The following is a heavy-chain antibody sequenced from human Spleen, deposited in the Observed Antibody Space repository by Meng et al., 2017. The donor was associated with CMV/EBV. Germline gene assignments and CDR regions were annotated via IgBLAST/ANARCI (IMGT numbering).Heavy chain of an antibody. Sequence: SGYSFSIYYMHWVRQAPGQGPECMGWVYPNSDDTKYVEKFQGRVTMTRDTSISTVYMELTNLRSDDTAVYYCAREKVGATTSGFDYWGQGTLVTVSS. CDR3: AREKVGATTSGFDY. CDR2: VYPNSDDT. CDR1: GYSFSIYY. D-gene: IGHD1-26*01. J-gene: IGHJ4*02. V-gene: IGHV1-2*02.